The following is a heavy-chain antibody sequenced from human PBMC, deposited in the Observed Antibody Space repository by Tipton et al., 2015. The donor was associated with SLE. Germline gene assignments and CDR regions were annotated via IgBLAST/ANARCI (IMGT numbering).Heavy chain of an antibody. D-gene: IGHD3-3*01. CDR2: IYYSGST. J-gene: IGHJ1*01. CDR1: GGSFSGYY. Sequence: TLSLTCAVYGGSFSGYYWSWIRQPPGKGLEWIGYIYYSGSTNYNHSLKSRVTISVDTSKNQFSLKLSSVTAADTAVYYCARDTPYDFWSGYLFQHWGQVTLVTVSS. CDR3: ARDTPYDFWSGYLFQH. V-gene: IGHV4-59*01.